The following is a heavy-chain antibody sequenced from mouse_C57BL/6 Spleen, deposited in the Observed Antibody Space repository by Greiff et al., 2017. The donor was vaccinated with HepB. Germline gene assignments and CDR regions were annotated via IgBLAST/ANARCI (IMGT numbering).Heavy chain of an antibody. V-gene: IGHV1-42*01. Sequence: VQLQQSGPELVKPGASVKISCKASGYSFTGYYMNWVKQSPEKSLEWIGEINPSTGGTTNNQKFKAKATLTVDKSSSTAYMQLKSLTSEDSAVYYCARDYDYDFWYFDVWGTGTTVTVSS. CDR3: ARDYDYDFWYFDV. D-gene: IGHD2-4*01. J-gene: IGHJ1*03. CDR2: INPSTGGT. CDR1: GYSFTGYY.